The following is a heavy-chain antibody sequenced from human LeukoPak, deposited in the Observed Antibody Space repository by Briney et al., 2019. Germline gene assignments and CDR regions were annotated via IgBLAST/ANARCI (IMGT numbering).Heavy chain of an antibody. Sequence: GGSLRLSCAASGFTFSSYAMHWVRQAPGKGLEWVAVISYDGSNKYYADSVKGRFTISRDNSKNTLYLQMNSLRAEDTAVYYCARVAYCGGDCYSNGMDVWGQGTTVTVSS. J-gene: IGHJ6*02. V-gene: IGHV3-30*04. CDR2: ISYDGSNK. CDR3: ARVAYCGGDCYSNGMDV. CDR1: GFTFSSYA. D-gene: IGHD2-21*02.